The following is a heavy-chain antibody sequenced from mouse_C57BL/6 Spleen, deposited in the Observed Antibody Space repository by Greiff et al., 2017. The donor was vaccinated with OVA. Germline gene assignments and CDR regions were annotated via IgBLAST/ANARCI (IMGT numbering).Heavy chain of an antibody. CDR1: GFNIKDYY. V-gene: IGHV14-1*01. CDR2: IDPEDGDT. J-gene: IGHJ2*01. D-gene: IGHD1-1*01. CDR3: TTDYYGSSKGGYFDY. Sequence: EVHLVESGAELVRPGASVKLSCTASGFNIKDYYMHWVKQRPEQGLEWIGRIDPEDGDTEYAPKFQGKATMTADTSSNTAYLQLSSLTSEDTAVYYCTTDYYGSSKGGYFDYWGQGTTLTVSS.